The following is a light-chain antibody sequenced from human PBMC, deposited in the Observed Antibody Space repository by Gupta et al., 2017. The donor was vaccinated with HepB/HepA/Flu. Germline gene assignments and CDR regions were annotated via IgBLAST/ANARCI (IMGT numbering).Light chain of an antibody. CDR3: QQYDNLPLLT. CDR2: DAS. CDR1: QDISNY. Sequence: DIQMTQSPSSLSASVGDRVTITCQASQDISNYLNWYQQKPEKAPKLLIYDASNLETGVPSRFSGSGSGTDFTFTISSLQPEDIATYYCQQYDNLPLLTFGGGTKVEIK. V-gene: IGKV1-33*01. J-gene: IGKJ4*01.